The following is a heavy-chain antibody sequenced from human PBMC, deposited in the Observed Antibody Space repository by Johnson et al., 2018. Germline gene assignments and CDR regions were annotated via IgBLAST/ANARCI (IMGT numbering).Heavy chain of an antibody. V-gene: IGHV1-69*12. CDR2: IIPIFGTA. D-gene: IGHD5-18*01. J-gene: IGHJ6*02. CDR3: TQYSYGYAYYYYYGMDV. Sequence: QVQLVQSGAEVKKPGSSVKVSCKASGGTFSSYAISWVRQAPGQGLEWMGGIIPIFGTANYAQKFQGRVTITADESTSTAYMELSSRRSEDTAVYYCTQYSYGYAYYYYYGMDVWGQGTTVTVSS. CDR1: GGTFSSYA.